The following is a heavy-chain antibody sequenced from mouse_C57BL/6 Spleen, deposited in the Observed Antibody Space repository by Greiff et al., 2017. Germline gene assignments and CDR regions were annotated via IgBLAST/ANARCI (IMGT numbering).Heavy chain of an antibody. D-gene: IGHD1-1*01. CDR1: GFNIKDYY. J-gene: IGHJ2*01. Sequence: VQLQQSGAELVKPGASVKLSCTASGFNIKDYYMHWVKQRTEQGLEWIGRIEPEDGETKYAPNFQGKATITADTSSDTAYLQLSSLTSEDTAVYYCASLYDSNYVGYWGQGTTLTVSS. CDR3: ASLYDSNYVGY. CDR2: IEPEDGET. V-gene: IGHV14-2*01.